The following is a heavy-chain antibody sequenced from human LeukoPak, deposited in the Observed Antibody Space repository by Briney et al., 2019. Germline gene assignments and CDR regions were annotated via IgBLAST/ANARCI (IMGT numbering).Heavy chain of an antibody. CDR1: GGSFSGYY. V-gene: IGHV4-34*01. J-gene: IGHJ6*02. CDR2: INQSGST. CDR3: ARGLYYNSSGRYGMDV. D-gene: IGHD3-10*01. Sequence: SETLSLTCAVYGGSFSGYYWSWIRQSPGKGLEWIGEINQSGSTTYNPSLKSRVTISVDTSKNQFSLKLSSVTAADTAVYYCARGLYYNSSGRYGMDVWGQGTMVTVSS.